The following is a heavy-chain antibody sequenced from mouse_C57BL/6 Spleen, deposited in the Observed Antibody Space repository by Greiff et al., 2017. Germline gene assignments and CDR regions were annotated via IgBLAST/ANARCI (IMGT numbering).Heavy chain of an antibody. V-gene: IGHV1-81*01. CDR2: IYPRSGNT. D-gene: IGHD1-1*01. CDR3: ARSLITTVVERVPMDY. CDR1: GYTFTSYG. J-gene: IGHJ4*01. Sequence: QVQLQQSGAELARPGASVKLSCKASGYTFTSYGISWVKQRTGQGLEWIGEIYPRSGNTYYNEKFKGKATLTADKSSSTAYMELRSLTSEDSAVYFCARSLITTVVERVPMDYWGQGTSVTVSS.